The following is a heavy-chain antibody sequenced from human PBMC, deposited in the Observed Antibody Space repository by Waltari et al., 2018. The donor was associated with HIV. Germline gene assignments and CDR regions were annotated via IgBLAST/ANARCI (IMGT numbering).Heavy chain of an antibody. Sequence: EVQLVESGGGLVQPGGSLRLSCAVSGFTFSSYSMSWVRQAPGKVLGWVSYILGSSSTIYYTDSVKGRFTISRDNAKNSLYRQMNSLRAEDTAVYYCARVVYDSSGYWFAYWGQGTLVTVSS. CDR1: GFTFSSYS. CDR2: ILGSSSTI. J-gene: IGHJ4*02. D-gene: IGHD3-22*01. V-gene: IGHV3-48*01. CDR3: ARVVYDSSGYWFAY.